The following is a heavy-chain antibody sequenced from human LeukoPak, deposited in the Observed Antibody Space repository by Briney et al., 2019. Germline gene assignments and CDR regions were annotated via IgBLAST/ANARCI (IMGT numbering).Heavy chain of an antibody. CDR1: GFTFSSYA. Sequence: ESGGSLRLSCAASGFTFSSYAMSWVRQAPGKGLEWVSAISGSGGSTYYADSVKGRFTISRDNSKNTLYLQMNSLRAEDTAVYYCANGVQLWRPLGYYYYYMDVWGKGTTVTVSS. CDR3: ANGVQLWRPLGYYYYYMDV. V-gene: IGHV3-23*01. J-gene: IGHJ6*03. CDR2: ISGSGGST. D-gene: IGHD5-18*01.